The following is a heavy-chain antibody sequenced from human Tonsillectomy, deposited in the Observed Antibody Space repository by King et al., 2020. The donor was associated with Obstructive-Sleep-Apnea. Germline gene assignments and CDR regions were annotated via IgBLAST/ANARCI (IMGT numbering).Heavy chain of an antibody. D-gene: IGHD6-13*01. CDR2: ISPSGSTI. J-gene: IGHJ1*01. Sequence: QVQLVESGGGLVKPGGSLRLSCAASGFSFSDYYMSWIRQAPGKGLEWISYISPSGSTISSADSVKGRFTISRDNAKNSLYLQMNSLRVEDTAVYYCARDHIPAAGIGGRVHWGQGTLVTVSS. V-gene: IGHV3-11*01. CDR3: ARDHIPAAGIGGRVH. CDR1: GFSFSDYY.